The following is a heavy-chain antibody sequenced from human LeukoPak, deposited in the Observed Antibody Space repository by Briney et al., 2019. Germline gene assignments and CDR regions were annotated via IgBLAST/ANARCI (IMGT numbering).Heavy chain of an antibody. D-gene: IGHD3-22*01. CDR3: ARDRRYYDSSGYYKGFDY. V-gene: IGHV3-7*01. CDR1: GFTFSSYW. CDR2: IKQDGSEK. J-gene: IGHJ4*02. Sequence: GGSLRLSCAASGFTFSSYWMSWVRQAPGKVLEWVANIKQDGSEKYYVDSVKGRFTISRDNAKNSLYLQMNSLRAEDTAVYYCARDRRYYDSSGYYKGFDYWGQGTLVTVSS.